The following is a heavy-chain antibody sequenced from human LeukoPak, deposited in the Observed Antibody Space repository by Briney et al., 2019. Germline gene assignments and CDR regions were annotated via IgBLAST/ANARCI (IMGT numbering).Heavy chain of an antibody. V-gene: IGHV1-2*06. CDR3: ARVGYSYGYDFDY. CDR1: GYTFTGYY. J-gene: IGHJ4*02. CDR2: IHPNSGGT. Sequence: ASVKVSCKASGYTFTGYYMHWVRQAPGQGLEWMGRIHPNSGGTNYAQKFQGRVTMTRDTSISTAYMELSRLRSDDTAVYYCARVGYSYGYDFDYWGQGTLVTVSS. D-gene: IGHD5-18*01.